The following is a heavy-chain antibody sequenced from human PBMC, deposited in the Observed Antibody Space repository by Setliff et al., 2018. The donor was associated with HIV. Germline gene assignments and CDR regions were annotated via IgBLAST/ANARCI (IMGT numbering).Heavy chain of an antibody. CDR2: IYTSGST. V-gene: IGHV4-4*08. CDR1: GGSISSYY. CDR3: AREGDYYDSSGSHGWFDP. J-gene: IGHJ5*02. Sequence: PSEILSLTCTVSGGSISSYYWSWIRQPPGKGLEWIGYIYTSGSTNYNPSLKSRVTISVDTSKNQFSLKLSSVTAADTAVYYCAREGDYYDSSGSHGWFDPWGQGTLVTVSS. D-gene: IGHD3-22*01.